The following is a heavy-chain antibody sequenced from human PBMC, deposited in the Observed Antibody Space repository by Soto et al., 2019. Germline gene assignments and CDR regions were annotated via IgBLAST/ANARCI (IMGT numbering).Heavy chain of an antibody. V-gene: IGHV4-34*01. CDR1: GGSLSGYY. Sequence: EPLSLTCAVYGGSLSGYYWSWIRQPPGKGLEWIGEINHSGSTNYNPSLKSRVTISVDTSKNQFSLKLSSVTAADTAVYYCARVYYDSSGYYYAFYFDYWGQGTLVTVSS. J-gene: IGHJ4*02. CDR3: ARVYYDSSGYYYAFYFDY. D-gene: IGHD3-22*01. CDR2: INHSGST.